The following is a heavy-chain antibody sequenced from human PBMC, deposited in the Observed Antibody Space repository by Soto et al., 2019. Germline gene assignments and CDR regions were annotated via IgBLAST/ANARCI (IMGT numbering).Heavy chain of an antibody. D-gene: IGHD2-21*02. CDR1: GFNFSSYW. V-gene: IGHV3-74*01. CDR2: VNSDESTT. J-gene: IGHJ4*02. CDR3: VCFECGRTAVVTAMEANGY. Sequence: GGSLRLSYAASGFNFSSYWMHWVSQGPGKGLVWVSRVNSDESTTSYADSVKGRFTISRDNAKNTLYLQMSSLRVEDTALYYCVCFECGRTAVVTAMEANGYWGQGTLVTVSS.